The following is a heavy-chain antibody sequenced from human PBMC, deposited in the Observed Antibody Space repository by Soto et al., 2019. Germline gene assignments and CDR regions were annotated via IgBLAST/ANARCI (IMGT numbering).Heavy chain of an antibody. Sequence: QVQLVQSGAEVKKPGSSVKVSCTASEGTFNSYTISWVRQAPGQGLEWMGRVIPILGMADFAQKFQGRVMIIADKSTSTAYMVLSSLRSDHTAVYYCATSYGSGSTLFDYWGQGTLVTVSS. CDR1: EGTFNSYT. CDR2: VIPILGMA. CDR3: ATSYGSGSTLFDY. D-gene: IGHD3-10*01. V-gene: IGHV1-69*02. J-gene: IGHJ4*02.